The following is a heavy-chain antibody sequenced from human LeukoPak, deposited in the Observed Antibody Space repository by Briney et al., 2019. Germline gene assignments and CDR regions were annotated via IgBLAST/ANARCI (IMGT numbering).Heavy chain of an antibody. CDR2: ISWNSGSI. CDR3: ARAQGYAYGYFGY. CDR1: GFTFDDYA. D-gene: IGHD3-10*01. V-gene: IGHV3-9*01. J-gene: IGHJ4*02. Sequence: GGSLRLSCAASGFTFDDYAMDWVRQVPGKGLEWVSGISWNSGSIEYADSVKGRLTISRDNAKNSVYLQMSSLRPEDTAFYYCARAQGYAYGYFGYWGQGTLVTVSS.